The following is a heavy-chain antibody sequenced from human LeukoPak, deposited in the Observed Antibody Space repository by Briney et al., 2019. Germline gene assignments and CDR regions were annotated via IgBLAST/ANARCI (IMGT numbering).Heavy chain of an antibody. Sequence: SETLSLTCAVYGVSFSGYYWSWIRQPPGKGLEWIGEINHSGSTNYNPSLKSLVTISVDTSKNQFSLKLSSVTAADTAVYYCARGRGYSSSSAFDYWGQGTLVTVSS. D-gene: IGHD6-6*01. CDR1: GVSFSGYY. J-gene: IGHJ4*02. CDR3: ARGRGYSSSSAFDY. V-gene: IGHV4-34*01. CDR2: INHSGST.